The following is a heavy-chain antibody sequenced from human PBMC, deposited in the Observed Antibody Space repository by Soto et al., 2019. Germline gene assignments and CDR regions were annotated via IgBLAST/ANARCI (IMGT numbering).Heavy chain of an antibody. J-gene: IGHJ4*02. CDR1: GYTFTGYY. CDR2: INPNSGGT. CDR3: ARDLRDGYNYPHFDY. D-gene: IGHD5-12*01. Sequence: RASVKVSCKASGYTFTGYYLHWVRQAPGQGLEWMGWINPNSGGTNYAQKFQGRVTMTRDTSISTAYMELSRLRSDDTAVYYCARDLRDGYNYPHFDYWGQGTLVTVSS. V-gene: IGHV1-2*02.